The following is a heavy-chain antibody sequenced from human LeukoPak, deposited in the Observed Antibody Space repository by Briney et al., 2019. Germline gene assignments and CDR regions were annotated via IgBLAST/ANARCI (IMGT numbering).Heavy chain of an antibody. Sequence: SETLSLTCTVSGGSISSYYWSWIRQPPGKGLEWIGYIYYSGSTNYNPSLKSRVTISVDTSKNQFSLKLSSVTAADTAVYYCARGYGGIWFGELFFDYWGQGTLVTVSS. V-gene: IGHV4-59*01. CDR2: IYYSGST. CDR1: GGSISSYY. D-gene: IGHD3-10*01. J-gene: IGHJ4*02. CDR3: ARGYGGIWFGELFFDY.